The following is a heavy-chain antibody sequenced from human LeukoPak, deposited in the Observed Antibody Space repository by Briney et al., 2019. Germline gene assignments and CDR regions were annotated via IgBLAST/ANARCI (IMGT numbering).Heavy chain of an antibody. J-gene: IGHJ4*02. CDR2: IYTSGST. CDR1: GGSISSGSYY. D-gene: IGHD4-17*01. CDR3: AREGMTVTPFDC. V-gene: IGHV4-61*02. Sequence: SETLSLTCTVSGGSISSGSYYWSWIRQPAGKGLEWIGRIYTSGSTNYNPSLKSRVTISVDTSKNQFSLKLSSVTAADTAVYYCAREGMTVTPFDCWGQGTLVTVSS.